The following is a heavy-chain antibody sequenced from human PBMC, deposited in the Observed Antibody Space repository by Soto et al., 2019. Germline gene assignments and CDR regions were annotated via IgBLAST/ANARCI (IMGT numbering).Heavy chain of an antibody. CDR1: GYRFTTYG. CDR2: IIPYNGNT. V-gene: IGHV1-18*04. Sequence: QVQLLKSGSEVKKPGASVKVSCKASGYRFTTYGITWVRLAPGQGLAWLGGIIPYNGNTDYAQKLQDIVTMTTETSTSTAYMEVTSLTSDDTAVYYCARGLGTNGLDVWGQGTTVTVSS. CDR3: ARGLGTNGLDV. J-gene: IGHJ6*02. D-gene: IGHD7-27*01.